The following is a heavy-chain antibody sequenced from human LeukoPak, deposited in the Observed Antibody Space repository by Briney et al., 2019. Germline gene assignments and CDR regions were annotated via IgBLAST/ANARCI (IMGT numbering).Heavy chain of an antibody. V-gene: IGHV3-15*01. Sequence: PGGSLRLSCAASGFTFGNAWMSWVRQAPGKGLEWVGRIKSKTDCGTTDYVAVVKGRFTISRADSKNTLYLQMNSLKTEDTAVYYCTTVRYGDYGYYYGMDVWGQGTTVTVSS. CDR3: TTVRYGDYGYYYGMDV. CDR2: IKSKTDCGTT. J-gene: IGHJ6*02. CDR1: GFTFGNAW. D-gene: IGHD4-17*01.